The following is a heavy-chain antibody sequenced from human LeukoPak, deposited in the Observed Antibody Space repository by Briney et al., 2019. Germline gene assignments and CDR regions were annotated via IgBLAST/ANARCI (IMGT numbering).Heavy chain of an antibody. V-gene: IGHV3-48*01. J-gene: IGHJ4*02. Sequence: PGGSLRLSCAASGITFSSYNVNWVRQAPGKGLEWVSYISSSSSTIYYADSVKGRFTISRDNAKNSLHLQMNSLRAEDTAVYYCARVGAQLWPDYWGQGTLVTVSS. CDR2: ISSSSSTI. D-gene: IGHD5-18*01. CDR3: ARVGAQLWPDY. CDR1: GITFSSYN.